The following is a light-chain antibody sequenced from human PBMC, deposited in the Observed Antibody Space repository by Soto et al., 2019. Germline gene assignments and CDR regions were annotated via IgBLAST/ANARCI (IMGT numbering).Light chain of an antibody. Sequence: EIVMTQSPATLSVSPRERATLSCRASQSVSDNLAWYQQKPGQAPRLLIYGASTRAPGIPARFSGSGFGTEFTLTISSLQAEDFAVYYCHQSNGCPYSVGQGTKLDI. CDR3: HQSNGCPYS. J-gene: IGKJ2*01. CDR2: GAS. CDR1: QSVSDN. V-gene: IGKV3-15*01.